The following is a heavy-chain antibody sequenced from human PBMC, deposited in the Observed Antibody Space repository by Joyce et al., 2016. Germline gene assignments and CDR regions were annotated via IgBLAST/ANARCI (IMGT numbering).Heavy chain of an antibody. CDR1: GYSFTGYY. CDR2: INPKSGGT. Sequence: QMQLVQSGAEVKKPGASLKVSCKASGYSFTGYYIFWVRQARGQGVEWRGWINPKSGGTMYAQKFQGRFTITSDTSISTAYLEMSSLRSDDTAVYYCARDLCSVTPCPYNYFDPWGQGTLVTVSS. J-gene: IGHJ5*02. CDR3: ARDLCSVTPCPYNYFDP. V-gene: IGHV1-2*02. D-gene: IGHD2-15*01.